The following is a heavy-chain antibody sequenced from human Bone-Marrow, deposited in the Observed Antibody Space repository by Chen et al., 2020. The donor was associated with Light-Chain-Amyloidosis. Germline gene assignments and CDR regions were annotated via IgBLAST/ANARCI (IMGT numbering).Heavy chain of an antibody. Sequence: EVQLEQSGPEVKKPGESLKISCKGSGYTFPNYWIGWVRRMPGKGLEWMGVIYPDDSEARYSPSLGGQVTISADKSITTAYLQWRSRKASDTAMYYCARRRDGYNFDYWGQGTLVTVSS. CDR2: IYPDDSEA. D-gene: IGHD5-12*01. CDR3: ARRRDGYNFDY. V-gene: IGHV5-51*01. J-gene: IGHJ4*02. CDR1: GYTFPNYW.